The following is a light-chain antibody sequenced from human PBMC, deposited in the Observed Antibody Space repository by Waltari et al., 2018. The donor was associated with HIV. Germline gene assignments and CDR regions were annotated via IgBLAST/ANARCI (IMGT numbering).Light chain of an antibody. CDR2: GAA. CDR3: QQYDDWPVT. CDR1: QNVATN. J-gene: IGKJ4*01. Sequence: EIAMTQSPATLSVSPGERAALSCRASQNVATNLAWYQQKPGQAPRLLIYGAATRATGVPARFRGDWSGTEFTLTISGLQSEDFAVYYCQQYDDWPVTFGGGTRVELK. V-gene: IGKV3-15*01.